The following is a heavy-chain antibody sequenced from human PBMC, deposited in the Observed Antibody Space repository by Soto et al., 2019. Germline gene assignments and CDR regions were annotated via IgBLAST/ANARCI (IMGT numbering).Heavy chain of an antibody. V-gene: IGHV4-39*02. Sequence: SETLPLTCTVSGGSISSDYYYWSWIRQPPGKGLEWIGDVYHSGSTFYNPSLESRVTMSADTSKNHFSLTLRSVTAADTAVYYCARAAVAAGGPFDKWGQGALVTVYS. J-gene: IGHJ4*02. CDR3: ARAAVAAGGPFDK. D-gene: IGHD2-15*01. CDR2: VYHSGST. CDR1: GGSISSDYYY.